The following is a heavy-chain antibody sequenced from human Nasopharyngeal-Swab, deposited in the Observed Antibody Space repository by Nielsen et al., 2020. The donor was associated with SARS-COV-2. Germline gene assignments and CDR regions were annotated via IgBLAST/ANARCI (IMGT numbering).Heavy chain of an antibody. CDR2: LFSNGQK. D-gene: IGHD1-26*01. Sequence: SGPTLVKPTDTLTLTCTVSGFSLSDAKMGVSWIRQTPGKAPEWLAHLFSNGQKVYSTSLTSRLSISKDTSESQVVLTMTNTDPVDTGTYYCVRLLNVGYYYYYMDIWGRGTTVTVSS. CDR1: GFSLSDAKMG. J-gene: IGHJ6*03. CDR3: VRLLNVGYYYYYMDI. V-gene: IGHV2-26*01.